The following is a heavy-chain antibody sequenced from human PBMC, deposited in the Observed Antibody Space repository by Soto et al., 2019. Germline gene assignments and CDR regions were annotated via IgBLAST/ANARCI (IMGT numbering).Heavy chain of an antibody. CDR2: IKSKGGGETK. CDR1: GLKFSDAW. CDR3: AWDNSGRFRTDH. J-gene: IGHJ4*02. V-gene: IGHV3-15*07. Sequence: EVQLVESGGGLVKPGASLRLSCAVSGLKFSDAWMNWVRQAPGKGLEWVGRIKSKGGGETKDYAAPVIGRFAISRDDSGDTLYLQMNSLKIEDAAVYYCAWDNSGRFRTDHWGQGTLVTVS. D-gene: IGHD4-4*01.